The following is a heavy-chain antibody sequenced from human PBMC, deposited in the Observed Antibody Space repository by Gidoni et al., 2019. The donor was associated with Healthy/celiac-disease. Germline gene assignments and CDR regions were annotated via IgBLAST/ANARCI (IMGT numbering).Heavy chain of an antibody. CDR3: ARVSGIAARPPLGVYGMDV. CDR2: INHSGST. J-gene: IGHJ6*02. Sequence: QVQLQQWGAGLLKPSETLSLTCAVYGGSFSGYYWSWIRQPPGKGLEWIGEINHSGSTNYNPSLKSRVTISVDTSKNQFSLKLSSVTAADTAVYYCARVSGIAARPPLGVYGMDVWGQGTTVTVSS. CDR1: GGSFSGYY. V-gene: IGHV4-34*01. D-gene: IGHD6-6*01.